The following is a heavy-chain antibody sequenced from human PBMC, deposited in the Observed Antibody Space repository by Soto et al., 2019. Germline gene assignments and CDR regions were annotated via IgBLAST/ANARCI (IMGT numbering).Heavy chain of an antibody. D-gene: IGHD5-12*01. V-gene: IGHV4-31*03. CDR2: IYYSGST. CDR1: GASISSGGYS. J-gene: IGHJ3*02. CDR3: AGASPWHPGAFDI. Sequence: QVQLQEPGPGLVKPSQTLSLTCTVSGASISSGGYSWTWIRQHPVKGLEWIGYIYYSGSTYYEPSLKSRITISVDTAKHQLSLKLSSVTAADTSVYYSAGASPWHPGAFDIWGKGTKVTVSS.